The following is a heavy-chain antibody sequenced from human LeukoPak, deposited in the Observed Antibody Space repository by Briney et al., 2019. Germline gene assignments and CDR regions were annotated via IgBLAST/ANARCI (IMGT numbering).Heavy chain of an antibody. V-gene: IGHV1-18*01. D-gene: IGHD3-22*01. CDR3: AKDFYYYDSSGYYFDY. CDR2: ISAYNDNT. CDR1: AYSFTSYG. Sequence: ASVKVSCKASAYSFTSYGITWVRQAPGQGLEWMGWISAYNDNTKYAQKLQGRVTMTTDTSTSTAYMELRSLRSDDTAVYYCAKDFYYYDSSGYYFDYWGQGTLVTVSS. J-gene: IGHJ4*02.